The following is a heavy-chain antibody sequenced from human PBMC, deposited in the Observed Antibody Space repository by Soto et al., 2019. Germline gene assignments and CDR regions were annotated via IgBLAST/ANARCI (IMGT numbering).Heavy chain of an antibody. CDR2: ISDDGSNI. Sequence: YGFTFSRYPMHWVRQAPGKGLEWVAGISDDGSNIQYADSVKGRLTVSRDDSKSTLYLQMNNLGTEDTAEYFCAREEPHPAPLVFWGQGTLVTVSS. V-gene: IGHV3-30-3*01. J-gene: IGHJ4*02. CDR1: GFTFSRYP. CDR3: AREEPHPAPLVF.